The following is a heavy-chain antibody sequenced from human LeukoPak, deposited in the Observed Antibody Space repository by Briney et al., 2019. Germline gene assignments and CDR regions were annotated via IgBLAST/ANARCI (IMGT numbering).Heavy chain of an antibody. CDR2: IYYSGST. Sequence: SQTLSLTCTVSGGSISSYYWSWIRQPPGKGLEWIGYIYYSGSTNYNPSLKSRATISVDTSKNQFSLKLSSVTAADTAVYYCARSADTAMAPGYYYYYYMDVWGKGATVTISS. D-gene: IGHD5-18*01. CDR3: ARSADTAMAPGYYYYYYMDV. V-gene: IGHV4-59*01. J-gene: IGHJ6*03. CDR1: GGSISSYY.